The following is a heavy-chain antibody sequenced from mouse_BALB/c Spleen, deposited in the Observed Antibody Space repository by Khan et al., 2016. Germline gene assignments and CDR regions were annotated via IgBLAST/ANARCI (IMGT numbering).Heavy chain of an antibody. CDR2: INPYNDGT. CDR1: GYTFTSYV. CDR3: ASSTMVAFFDY. V-gene: IGHV1S136*01. D-gene: IGHD2-2*01. J-gene: IGHJ2*01. Sequence: VQLQQSGPELVKPGASVKMSCKASGYTFTSYVMHWVKQKPGQGLEWIGYINPYNDGTKYNETFKGKATLTSDKSTSTAYLELSSLTSEDSAFYYCASSTMVAFFDYWGQGTPLTVSA.